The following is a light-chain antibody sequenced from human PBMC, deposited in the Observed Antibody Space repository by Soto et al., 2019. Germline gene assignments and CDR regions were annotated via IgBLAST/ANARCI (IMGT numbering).Light chain of an antibody. V-gene: IGLV2-14*01. Sequence: QSALNQPASVSGSPGQSIAISCTGTFSDVGGYDYVSWYQQHPDKAPKLMIYEVTKRPSGVSNRFSGSKSGNTASLTISGLQPEDEADYYCSSHTSGSTRVFGSGTKLTVL. J-gene: IGLJ1*01. CDR1: FSDVGGYDY. CDR3: SSHTSGSTRV. CDR2: EVT.